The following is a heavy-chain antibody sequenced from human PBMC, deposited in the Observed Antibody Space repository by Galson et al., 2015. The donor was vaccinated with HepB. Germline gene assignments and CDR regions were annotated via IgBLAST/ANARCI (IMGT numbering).Heavy chain of an antibody. J-gene: IGHJ4*02. CDR1: GFTFLSDA. Sequence: SLRLSCAASGFTFLSDAMTWVRQAPGKGLEWVSAISGSGGTTYYADSVQVRITISIDNSKNKLYPQMNSLRAEDTAVYSCANGYVDADMVPYWGQGTLVTVSS. CDR2: ISGSGGTT. V-gene: IGHV3-23*01. CDR3: ANGYVDADMVPY. D-gene: IGHD5-18*01.